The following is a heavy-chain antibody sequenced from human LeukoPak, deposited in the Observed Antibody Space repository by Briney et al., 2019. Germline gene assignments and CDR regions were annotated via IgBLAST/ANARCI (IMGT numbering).Heavy chain of an antibody. V-gene: IGHV4-34*01. CDR1: GGSFSGYY. CDR2: INHSGST. J-gene: IGHJ4*02. CDR3: ARAEEYYYDSSGYYLRY. Sequence: KPSETLSLTCAVYGGSFSGYYWSWIRQPPGKGLEWIGEINHSGSTNYNPSLKSRVTISVDTSKNQFSLKLSSVAAADTAVYYCARAEEYYYDSSGYYLRYWGQGTLVTVSS. D-gene: IGHD3-22*01.